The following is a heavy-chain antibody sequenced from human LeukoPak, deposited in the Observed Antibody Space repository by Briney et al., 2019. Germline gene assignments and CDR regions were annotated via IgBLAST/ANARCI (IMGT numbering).Heavy chain of an antibody. J-gene: IGHJ2*01. CDR1: GDSFSSNSAA. Sequence: SQTLSLTCAISGDSFSSNSAAWHWLRQSPSRGLEWLGRTYYRSKWSNDYAVSVESRITINPDTSQNQFSLQLNSLTPEDTAVYYCARAPIGGWYFDLWGRGTLVTVSS. CDR2: TYYRSKWSN. D-gene: IGHD2-15*01. CDR3: ARAPIGGWYFDL. V-gene: IGHV6-1*01.